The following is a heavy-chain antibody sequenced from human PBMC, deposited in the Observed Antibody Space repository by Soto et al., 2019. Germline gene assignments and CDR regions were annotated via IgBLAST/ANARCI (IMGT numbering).Heavy chain of an antibody. D-gene: IGHD3-10*01. V-gene: IGHV3-66*01. Sequence: GGSLRLSCAASGFTVSSNYMSWVRQAPGKGLEWVSVIYSGGSTYYADSVKGRFTISRDNSKNTLYLQMNSLRAEDTAVYYCARGLGTMVRGDFDYWGQGTLVTVSS. J-gene: IGHJ4*02. CDR2: IYSGGST. CDR1: GFTVSSNY. CDR3: ARGLGTMVRGDFDY.